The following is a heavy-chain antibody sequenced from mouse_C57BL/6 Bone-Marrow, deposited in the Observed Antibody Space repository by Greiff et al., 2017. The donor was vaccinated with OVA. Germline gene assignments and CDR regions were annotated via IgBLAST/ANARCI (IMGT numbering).Heavy chain of an antibody. Sequence: QVHVKQPGAELVRPGSSVKLSCKASGYTFTSYWMDWVKQRPGQGLEWIGNIYPSDSETHYNQKFKDKATLTVDKSSSTAYMQLSSLTSEDSAVYYCARDYGSSYFDYWGQGTTLTVSS. J-gene: IGHJ2*01. CDR1: GYTFTSYW. CDR2: IYPSDSET. V-gene: IGHV1-61*01. D-gene: IGHD1-1*01. CDR3: ARDYGSSYFDY.